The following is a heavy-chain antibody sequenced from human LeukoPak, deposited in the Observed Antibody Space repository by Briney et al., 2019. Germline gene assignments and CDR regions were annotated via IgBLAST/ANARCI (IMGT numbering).Heavy chain of an antibody. CDR3: ANTDSSGYYFFGY. Sequence: PGGSLRLSCAASGLTFSSYAMSWVRQAPGKGLEWVSGISGSGGSTFYADSVKGRFTVSRDNSKNTLYLQMNSLRAEDTAVYYCANTDSSGYYFFGYWGQGTLATVSS. J-gene: IGHJ4*02. V-gene: IGHV3-23*01. CDR1: GLTFSSYA. CDR2: ISGSGGST. D-gene: IGHD3-22*01.